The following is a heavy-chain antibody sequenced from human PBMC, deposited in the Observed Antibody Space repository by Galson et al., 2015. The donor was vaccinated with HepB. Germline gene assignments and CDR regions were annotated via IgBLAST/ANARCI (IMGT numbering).Heavy chain of an antibody. D-gene: IGHD6-13*01. CDR2: ISSNGGST. J-gene: IGHJ2*01. CDR1: GFTFSSYA. Sequence: SLRLSCAASGFTFSSYALHWVRQAPGKGLEYVSAISSNGGSTYYADSVKGRFTISRDNSKNTLYLQMSSLRAEDTAVYYCVKDWDSSSWYSLNWYFDLWGRGTLVTVSS. CDR3: VKDWDSSSWYSLNWYFDL. V-gene: IGHV3-64D*06.